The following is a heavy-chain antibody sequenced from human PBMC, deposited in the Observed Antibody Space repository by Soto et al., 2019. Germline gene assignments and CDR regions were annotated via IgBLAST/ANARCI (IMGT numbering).Heavy chain of an antibody. CDR3: ARGPPYGSGSYFY. Sequence: SETLSLTCTVSGGSISSGGYYWSWIRQHPGKGLEWIGYIYYSGSTYYNPSLKSRVTISVDTSKNQFSLKLSSVTAADTAVYYCARGPPYGSGSYFYWGQGTLVPVSS. J-gene: IGHJ4*02. D-gene: IGHD3-10*01. CDR1: GGSISSGGYY. CDR2: IYYSGST. V-gene: IGHV4-31*03.